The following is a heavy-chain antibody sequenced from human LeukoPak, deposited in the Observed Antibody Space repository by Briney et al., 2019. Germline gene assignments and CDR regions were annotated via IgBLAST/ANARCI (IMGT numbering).Heavy chain of an antibody. Sequence: GGSLRLSCAASRFTFSSYGMHWVRQAPGKGLEWVAYIQYDGSNEQYADSVKGRFSISRDSSKNILYLQMNSLRAEDTAVYYCAKDRCSNGVGCYYYYMDVWGKGTRSPSP. CDR3: AKDRCSNGVGCYYYYMDV. CDR1: RFTFSSYG. CDR2: IQYDGSNE. J-gene: IGHJ6*03. V-gene: IGHV3-30*02. D-gene: IGHD2-8*01.